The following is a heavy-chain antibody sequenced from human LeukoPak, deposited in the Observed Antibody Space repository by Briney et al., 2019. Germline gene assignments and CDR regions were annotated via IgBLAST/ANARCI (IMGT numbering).Heavy chain of an antibody. Sequence: WVRQAPGKGLEWIGSIYYSGRTYNNASLKSRVTISVDTSKNQFSLKLSSVTAADTAIYYCARGGTGDRWYFDLWGRGTLVTVSS. CDR2: IYYSGRT. J-gene: IGHJ2*01. V-gene: IGHV4-39*07. D-gene: IGHD7-27*01. CDR3: ARGGTGDRWYFDL.